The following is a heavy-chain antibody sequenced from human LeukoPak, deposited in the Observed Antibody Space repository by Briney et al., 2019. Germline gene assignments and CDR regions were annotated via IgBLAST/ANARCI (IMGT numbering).Heavy chain of an antibody. D-gene: IGHD5-18*01. V-gene: IGHV1-24*01. Sequence: ASVKVSCTVSGYTLTELSMHWVRQAPGKGLEWMGGFDPEDGETIYAQKFQGRVTMTEDTSTDTAYMELSSLRSEDTAVYYCATRARFSYGLTEYYFDYWGQGTLVTVSS. CDR2: FDPEDGET. J-gene: IGHJ4*02. CDR1: GYTLTELS. CDR3: ATRARFSYGLTEYYFDY.